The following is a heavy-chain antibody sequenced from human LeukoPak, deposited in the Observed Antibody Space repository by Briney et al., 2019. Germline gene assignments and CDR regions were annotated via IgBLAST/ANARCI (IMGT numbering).Heavy chain of an antibody. Sequence: GGSLRLYCAASGFTFSDYWMDWVRQAPGKGLEWVANMKEDGSEKYCVDCVKGRFTISRDNAKNSLYLQMNSLRVEDTAVYYCARGPNYGSRSDYFDYWGQGTLVTVSS. V-gene: IGHV3-7*03. D-gene: IGHD3-10*01. J-gene: IGHJ4*02. CDR3: ARGPNYGSRSDYFDY. CDR2: MKEDGSEK. CDR1: GFTFSDYW.